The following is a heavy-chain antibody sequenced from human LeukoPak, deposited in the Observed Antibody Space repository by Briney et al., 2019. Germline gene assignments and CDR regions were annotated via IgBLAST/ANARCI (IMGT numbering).Heavy chain of an antibody. CDR1: GLTFKNYA. D-gene: IGHD3-3*01. Sequence: GGSLRLSCAASGLTFKNYAMTWVRQAPGKGLEWVSTISGHGDDTYYADSVKGRFTISRDNSKNTLYLQMNSLRAEDTTVYYCAGYIWSGTHLRGYYYYYMDVWGKGTTVTVSS. CDR2: ISGHGDDT. V-gene: IGHV3-23*01. CDR3: AGYIWSGTHLRGYYYYYMDV. J-gene: IGHJ6*03.